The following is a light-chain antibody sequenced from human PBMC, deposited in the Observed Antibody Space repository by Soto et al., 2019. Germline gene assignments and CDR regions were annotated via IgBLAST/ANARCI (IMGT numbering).Light chain of an antibody. V-gene: IGLV2-23*01. CDR3: CSYTGSRV. J-gene: IGLJ1*01. Sequence: QSALTQPASVSGSPGQSITISCTGTSSDVGSYNLVSWYQQHPGKAPKLMIYEGSKRPSGVSNRFSGSKSGNTASLTISGAQDEDEDDYYCCSYTGSRVFGSGTKVTVL. CDR2: EGS. CDR1: SSDVGSYNL.